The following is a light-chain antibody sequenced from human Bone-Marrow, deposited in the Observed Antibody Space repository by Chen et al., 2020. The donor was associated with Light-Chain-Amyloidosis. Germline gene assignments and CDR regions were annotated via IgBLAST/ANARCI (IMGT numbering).Light chain of an antibody. CDR2: GSS. CDR3: QQYGTSPLT. V-gene: IGKV3-20*01. CDR1: QTISSNY. Sequence: EIVLTQSPGTLSLSPGEGANLSCRASQTISSNYLTWYQQKFGQAPSLLIYGSSSRATGIPDRFTGSGSETDFTLTINRLEPKDFAMYYCQQYGTSPLTFGGGTKVEIK. J-gene: IGKJ4*01.